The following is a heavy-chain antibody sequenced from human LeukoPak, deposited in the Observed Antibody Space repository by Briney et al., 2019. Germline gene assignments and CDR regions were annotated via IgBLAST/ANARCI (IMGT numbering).Heavy chain of an antibody. D-gene: IGHD2-15*01. V-gene: IGHV3-7*01. Sequence: GGSLRLSCAASGFTFSTYWMSWVRQAPGKGLEWVANIKQDGSEKYYVDSAKGRFTISRDNAKSSLYLQMNSLRAEDTAVYYCARDRDCSGGSCYLHAFDIWGQGTMVTVSS. J-gene: IGHJ3*02. CDR3: ARDRDCSGGSCYLHAFDI. CDR2: IKQDGSEK. CDR1: GFTFSTYW.